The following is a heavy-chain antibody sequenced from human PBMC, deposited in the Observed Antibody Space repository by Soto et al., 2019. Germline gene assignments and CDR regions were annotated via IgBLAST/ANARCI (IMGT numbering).Heavy chain of an antibody. J-gene: IGHJ3*02. V-gene: IGHV3-23*01. CDR2: ISGSGGST. D-gene: IGHD2-2*01. Sequence: GGSLRLSCAASGFTFSSYSMSWVRQAPGKGLEWVSAISGSGGSTYYADSVKGRFTISRDNSKNTLYLQMNSLRAEDTAVYYRAKDIVVVPAAPEDAFDIWGQGTMVTVSS. CDR3: AKDIVVVPAAPEDAFDI. CDR1: GFTFSSYS.